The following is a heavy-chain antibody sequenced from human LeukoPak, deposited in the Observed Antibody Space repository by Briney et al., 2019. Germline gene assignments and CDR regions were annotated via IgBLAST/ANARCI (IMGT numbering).Heavy chain of an antibody. D-gene: IGHD1-14*01. Sequence: VASVKVSCKTSGYIFTNYDINWVRQATGHGLEWMGGIIPIFGTANYAQKFQGRVTIPTDESTSTAYMELSSLRSEDTAVYYCAAWTQSITGLDPWGQGTLDTVSS. J-gene: IGHJ5*02. CDR2: IIPIFGTA. CDR1: GYIFTNYD. V-gene: IGHV1-69*05. CDR3: AAWTQSITGLDP.